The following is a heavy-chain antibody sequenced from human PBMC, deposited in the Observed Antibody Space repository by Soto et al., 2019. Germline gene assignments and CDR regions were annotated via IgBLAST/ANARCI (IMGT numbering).Heavy chain of an antibody. D-gene: IGHD6-13*01. Sequence: ASVKVSCKVSGYTLTELSMHWVRQAPGKGLEWMGGFDPEDGETIYAQKFQGRVTMTEDTSTDTAYMELSSLRSEDTAVYYCATGDRGAAAGTYDYWGQGTLVTVSS. CDR3: ATGDRGAAAGTYDY. CDR1: GYTLTELS. V-gene: IGHV1-24*01. J-gene: IGHJ4*02. CDR2: FDPEDGET.